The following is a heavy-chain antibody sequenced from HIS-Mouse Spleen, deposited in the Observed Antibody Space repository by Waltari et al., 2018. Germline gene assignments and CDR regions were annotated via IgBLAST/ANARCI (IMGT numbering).Heavy chain of an antibody. CDR3: AREIPYSSSWYDWYFDP. D-gene: IGHD6-13*01. V-gene: IGHV4-39*07. J-gene: IGHJ2*01. CDR1: VGSISSSSYY. CDR2: IYYSGST. Sequence: QLQLQESGPGLVKPSETLSLTCTVSVGSISSSSYYWGWIRQPPGKGLEWIGSIYYSGSTYYNPSLKSRVTISVDTSKTQFSLKLSSVTAADTAVYYCAREIPYSSSWYDWYFDPWGRGTLVTVSS.